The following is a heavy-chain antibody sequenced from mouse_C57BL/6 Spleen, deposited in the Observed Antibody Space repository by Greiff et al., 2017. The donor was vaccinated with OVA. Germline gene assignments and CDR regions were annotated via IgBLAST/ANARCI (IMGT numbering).Heavy chain of an antibody. D-gene: IGHD3-2*02. V-gene: IGHV1-50*01. CDR2: IDPSDSDT. CDR3: ARGEAGPLHFDY. Sequence: QVQLQQPGAELVKPGASVKLSCKASGYTFTSYWMQWVKQRPGQGLEWIGEIDPSDSDTNYNQKFKGKATLTVDTSSSTAYMQLSSLTSEDSAVYYCARGEAGPLHFDYWGQGTTLTVSS. J-gene: IGHJ2*01. CDR1: GYTFTSYW.